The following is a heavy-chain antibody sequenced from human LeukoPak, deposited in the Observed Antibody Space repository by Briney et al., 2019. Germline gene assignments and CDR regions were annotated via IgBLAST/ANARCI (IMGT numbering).Heavy chain of an antibody. CDR1: GFTFSSYW. D-gene: IGHD3-10*01. V-gene: IGHV3-7*01. Sequence: PGGSLRLSCVASGFTFSSYWMSWVRQAPGKGLEWVANINQDGSAKYYVDSLKGRFTISRDNAKNSLSLQVNSLRAEDTAVYHCAREGHRGPGTLDYWGQGTLVTVSS. J-gene: IGHJ4*02. CDR3: AREGHRGPGTLDY. CDR2: INQDGSAK.